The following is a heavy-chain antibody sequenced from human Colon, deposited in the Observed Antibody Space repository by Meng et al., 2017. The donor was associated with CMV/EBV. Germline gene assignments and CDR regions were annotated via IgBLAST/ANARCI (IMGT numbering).Heavy chain of an antibody. V-gene: IGHV3-7*01. J-gene: IGHJ4*02. CDR3: ARGYSSSWSHEYFFDY. D-gene: IGHD6-13*01. CDR2: INQDGSEK. CDR1: GFIFSSYW. Sequence: GESLKISCAASGFIFSSYWMTWVRQAPGKGLEWVANINQDGSEKYYVDSVKGRFTISRDNAKNSLYLQMNSLRAEDTAVYYCARGYSSSWSHEYFFDYWGQGTLVTVSS.